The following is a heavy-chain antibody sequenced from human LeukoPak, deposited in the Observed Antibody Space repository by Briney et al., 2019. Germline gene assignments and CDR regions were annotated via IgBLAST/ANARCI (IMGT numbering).Heavy chain of an antibody. J-gene: IGHJ4*02. CDR1: GFTFSDYY. CDR3: AIDPRSRPHFDY. V-gene: IGHV3-11*01. CDR2: ISSSGSTI. Sequence: PGGSLRLSCAASGFTFSDYYMSWIRQAPGKGLEWVSYISSSGSTIYYADSVKGRFTISRDNAKNSLYLQINSLRAEDTAVYYCAIDPRSRPHFDYWGQGTLVTVSS.